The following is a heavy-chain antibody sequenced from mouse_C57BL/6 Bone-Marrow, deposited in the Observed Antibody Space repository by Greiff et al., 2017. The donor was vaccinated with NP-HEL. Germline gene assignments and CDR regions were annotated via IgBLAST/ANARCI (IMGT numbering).Heavy chain of an antibody. V-gene: IGHV1-85*01. J-gene: IGHJ1*03. Sequence: QVQLKQSGPELVKPGASVKLSCKASGYTFTSYDINWVKQRPGQGLEWIGWIYPRDGSTKYNEKFKGKATLTVDTSSSTAYMELHSLTSEDSAVYFCARSYYGSSWGWYFDVWGTGTTVTVSS. CDR1: GYTFTSYD. CDR2: IYPRDGST. D-gene: IGHD1-1*01. CDR3: ARSYYGSSWGWYFDV.